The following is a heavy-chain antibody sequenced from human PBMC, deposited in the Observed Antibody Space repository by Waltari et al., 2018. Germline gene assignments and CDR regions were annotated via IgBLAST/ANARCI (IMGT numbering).Heavy chain of an antibody. CDR1: GDSISGTYW. J-gene: IGHJ4*02. V-gene: IGHV4-4*02. CDR3: ARDRGRGLYLDS. Sequence: QVQLQESGPGLVKPSGTLSVTCAVSGDSISGTYWWSWVRQPPGKGLEWIGQIHGSGRSNYNPSLESRVTVSIDTSNNHFSLKVTSATAADTAVYYCARDRGRGLYLDSWGQGTLVTVSP. D-gene: IGHD2-15*01. CDR2: IHGSGRS.